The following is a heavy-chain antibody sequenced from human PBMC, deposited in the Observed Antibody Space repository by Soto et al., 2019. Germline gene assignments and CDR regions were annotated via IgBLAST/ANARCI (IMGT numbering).Heavy chain of an antibody. Sequence: EVQLVESGGGLVQPGGSLRLSCAASGFTFSSYWMHWVRQAPGKGLVWVSRINSDGSSTTYADSVKGRFTISRDNAKNTRYLQMNSPRAEDTAVYYCARVETCSSTSCYSVFDYWGQGTLVTVSS. CDR1: GFTFSSYW. V-gene: IGHV3-74*03. D-gene: IGHD2-2*01. J-gene: IGHJ4*02. CDR2: INSDGSST. CDR3: ARVETCSSTSCYSVFDY.